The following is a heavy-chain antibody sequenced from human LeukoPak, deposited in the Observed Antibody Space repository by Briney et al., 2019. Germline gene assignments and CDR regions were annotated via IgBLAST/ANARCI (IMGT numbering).Heavy chain of an antibody. CDR3: ARDSSGWPHFDY. Sequence: GGSLRLSCAASGFIFSRFWMNWVRQAPGKGLEWVSSISSSSSYIYYADSVKGRFTISRDNAKNSLYLQMNSLRAEDTAVYYCARDSSGWPHFDYWGQGTLVTVSS. D-gene: IGHD6-19*01. CDR2: ISSSSSYI. CDR1: GFIFSRFW. J-gene: IGHJ4*02. V-gene: IGHV3-21*01.